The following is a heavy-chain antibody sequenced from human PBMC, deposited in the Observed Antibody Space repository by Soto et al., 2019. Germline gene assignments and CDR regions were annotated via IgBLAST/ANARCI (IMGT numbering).Heavy chain of an antibody. J-gene: IGHJ1*01. CDR3: ARDNLAAAEK. CDR2: INSDGSST. CDR1: GFTFSSYW. Sequence: EVQLVESGGGLVQPGGSLRLSCAASGFTFSSYWMHWVRQAPGKGLVWVSRINSDGSSTSYADSVKGRFTISRDNAKNTLKKQMNGQGDEDTPGYYCARDNLAAAEKRGQGTPVTVSP. D-gene: IGHD6-13*01. V-gene: IGHV3-74*01.